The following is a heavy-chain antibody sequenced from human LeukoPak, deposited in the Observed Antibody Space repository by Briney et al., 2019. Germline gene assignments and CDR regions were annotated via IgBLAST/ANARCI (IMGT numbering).Heavy chain of an antibody. CDR2: ISSSGSTT. D-gene: IGHD3-10*01. Sequence: PGGSLRLSCAASGFTLSEYYMSWIHQAPGKGLEWVSYISSSGSTTYYADSVKGRFTISRDNAKNSLYLQMNSLRAEDTAVYYCARKMDGLYGSGSPLDYWGQGTLVTVSS. J-gene: IGHJ4*02. V-gene: IGHV3-11*01. CDR1: GFTLSEYY. CDR3: ARKMDGLYGSGSPLDY.